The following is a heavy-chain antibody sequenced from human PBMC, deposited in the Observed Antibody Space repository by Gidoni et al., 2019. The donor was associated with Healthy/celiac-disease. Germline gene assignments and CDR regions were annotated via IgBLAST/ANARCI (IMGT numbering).Heavy chain of an antibody. Sequence: QVQLVESGGGVVQPGRSLRLSCAASGFTFSSYAMHWVRQAPGKGLEWVAVISYDGSNKYYADSVKGRFTISRDNSKNTLYLQMNSLRAEDTAVYYCAREGDSSSWVADAFDIWGQGTMVTVSS. D-gene: IGHD6-6*01. J-gene: IGHJ3*02. CDR1: GFTFSSYA. V-gene: IGHV3-30-3*01. CDR2: ISYDGSNK. CDR3: AREGDSSSWVADAFDI.